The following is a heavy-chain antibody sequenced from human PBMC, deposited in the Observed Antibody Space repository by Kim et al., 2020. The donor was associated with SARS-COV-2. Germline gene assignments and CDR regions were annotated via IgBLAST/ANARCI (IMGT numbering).Heavy chain of an antibody. D-gene: IGHD2-2*01. V-gene: IGHV4-34*01. CDR3: ASRQDAPNFDY. CDR1: GGSFSGYY. Sequence: SETLSLTCAVYGGSFSGYYWSWIRQPPGKGLEWIGEINHSGSTNYNPSLKSRVTISVDTSKNQFSLKLSSVTAADTAVYYCASRQDAPNFDYWGQGTLVT. J-gene: IGHJ4*02. CDR2: INHSGST.